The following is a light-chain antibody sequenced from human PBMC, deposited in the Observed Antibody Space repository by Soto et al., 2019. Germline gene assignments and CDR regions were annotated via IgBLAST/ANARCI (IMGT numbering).Light chain of an antibody. J-gene: IGKJ4*01. V-gene: IGKV1-39*01. CDR1: QDIAIY. CDR3: QQSYSTPPLT. CDR2: AAS. Sequence: IQLTQSPSSLSASVGDRVTITCRASQDIAIYLAWYQQKPGKAPKLLIYAASSLQSGVPSRFSGSGSGRDFTLTISSLQPEDFATYYCQQSYSTPPLTFGGGTKVDIK.